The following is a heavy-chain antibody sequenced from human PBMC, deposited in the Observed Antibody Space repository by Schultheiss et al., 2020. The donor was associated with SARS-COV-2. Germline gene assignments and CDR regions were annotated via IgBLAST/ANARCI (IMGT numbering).Heavy chain of an antibody. CDR1: GGSISSGGYY. CDR3: ARGRGDYVWGSYRRAIFDY. V-gene: IGHV4-61*08. J-gene: IGHJ4*02. Sequence: SETLSLTCTVSGGSISSGGYYWSWIRQPPGKGLEWIGYIYYSGSTNYNPSLKSRVTISVDTSKNQFSLKLSSVTAADTAVYYCARGRGDYVWGSYRRAIFDYWGQGTLVTVSS. CDR2: IYYSGST. D-gene: IGHD3-16*02.